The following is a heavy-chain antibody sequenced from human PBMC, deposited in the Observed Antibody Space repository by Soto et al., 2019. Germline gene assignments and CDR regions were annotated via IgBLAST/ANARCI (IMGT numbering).Heavy chain of an antibody. CDR2: ISSNSATI. D-gene: IGHD4-17*01. Sequence: EVQLVESGGGLVQPGRSLRLSCVASGFIADDYAMHWVRQAPGKGLEWVSGISSNSATINYADSVKGRFTISRDNAKKSLFLQMNSLIPEDTAVEYCVKDRAWGGMTTVHYCGSWGQGTLVTVSS. J-gene: IGHJ4*02. CDR1: GFIADDYA. CDR3: VKDRAWGGMTTVHYCGS. V-gene: IGHV3-9*02.